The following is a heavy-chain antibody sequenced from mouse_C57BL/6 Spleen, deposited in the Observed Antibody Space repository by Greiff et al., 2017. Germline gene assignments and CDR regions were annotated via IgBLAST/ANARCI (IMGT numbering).Heavy chain of an antibody. CDR1: GYTFTSYW. Sequence: QVQLQQPGAELVMPGASVKLSCKASGYTFTSYWMHWVKQRPGQGLEWIGEIDPSDSYTNYNQKFKGKSTLTVDKSSSTAYMQLSSLTSEDSAVYYCARGGYGSNYFDYWGQGTTLTVSS. V-gene: IGHV1-69*01. D-gene: IGHD1-1*01. J-gene: IGHJ2*01. CDR2: IDPSDSYT. CDR3: ARGGYGSNYFDY.